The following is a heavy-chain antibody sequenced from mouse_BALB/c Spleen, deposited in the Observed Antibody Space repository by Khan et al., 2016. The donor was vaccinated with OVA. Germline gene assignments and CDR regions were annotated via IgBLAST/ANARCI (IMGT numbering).Heavy chain of an antibody. CDR3: ARSRYCSGYYAMDY. V-gene: IGHV3-2*02. Sequence: EVQLQESGPGLVKPSQSLSLTCTVIGYSIISDFAWNWIRQFPGNKLEWMGYIRSTGSTSYSPSLKSRISITRDTSKNQFFLHLNSVTTEETATYYCARSRYCSGYYAMDYWGQGTSGTVSS. CDR2: IRSTGST. CDR1: GYSIISDFA. D-gene: IGHD1-1*01. J-gene: IGHJ4*01.